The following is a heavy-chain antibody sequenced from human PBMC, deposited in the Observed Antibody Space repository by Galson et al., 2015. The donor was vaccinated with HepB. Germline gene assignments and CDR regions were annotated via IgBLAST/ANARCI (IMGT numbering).Heavy chain of an antibody. V-gene: IGHV3-30*18. D-gene: IGHD2-2*01. J-gene: IGHJ6*03. CDR2: ISFDGSNK. CDR3: AKDAGYCTSSTCSDYYFYYMDV. CDR1: GFTFSNYG. Sequence: SLRLSCAASGFTFSNYGIHWVRQAPRRGLEWVAVISFDGSNKYYADSVKGRFTVSRDNSKNTLYLQMNSLGFDDTAVYYCAKDAGYCTSSTCSDYYFYYMDVWGRGTTVTVSS.